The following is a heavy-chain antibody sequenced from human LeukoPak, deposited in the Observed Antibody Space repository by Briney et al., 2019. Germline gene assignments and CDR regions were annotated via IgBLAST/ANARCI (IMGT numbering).Heavy chain of an antibody. D-gene: IGHD6-19*01. V-gene: IGHV3-30*04. J-gene: IGHJ4*02. Sequence: PGGSLRLSCTASGFSFSDYAMHWVRKAPGKGLEWLAIISYDGKNKEYADSVKGRFTISRDNSKKALYLQMNSLRPEDTAVYYCARDGRWLAYFDYWGQGTLVTVSS. CDR1: GFSFSDYA. CDR2: ISYDGKNK. CDR3: ARDGRWLAYFDY.